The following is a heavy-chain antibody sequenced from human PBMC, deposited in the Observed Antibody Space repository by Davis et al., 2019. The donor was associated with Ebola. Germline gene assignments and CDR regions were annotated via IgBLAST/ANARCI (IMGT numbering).Heavy chain of an antibody. CDR3: ARGRRWLQLGMGNFDY. V-gene: IGHV4-34*01. CDR1: GGSFSGYY. D-gene: IGHD5-24*01. J-gene: IGHJ4*02. Sequence: PSETLSLTCAVYGGSFSGYYWSWIRQPPGKGLEWIGEINHSGSTNYNPSLKSRVTISVDTSKNQFSLKLSSVTAADTAVYYCARGRRWLQLGMGNFDYWGQGTLVTVSS. CDR2: INHSGST.